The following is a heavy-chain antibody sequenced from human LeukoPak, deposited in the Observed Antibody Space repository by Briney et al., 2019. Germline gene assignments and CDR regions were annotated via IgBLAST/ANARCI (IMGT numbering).Heavy chain of an antibody. CDR3: AKAEWELLSYFEY. D-gene: IGHD1-26*01. J-gene: IGHJ4*02. CDR1: GFTFNIYN. V-gene: IGHV3-23*01. Sequence: AGSLRLSCAASGFTFNIYNMNWVRQAPGKGLEWVSAISGSGTKTYYADSVRGRFTISRDNSKNTLSLQMSSLRAEDTAVYYCAKAEWELLSYFEYWGQGMLVIVSS. CDR2: ISGSGTKT.